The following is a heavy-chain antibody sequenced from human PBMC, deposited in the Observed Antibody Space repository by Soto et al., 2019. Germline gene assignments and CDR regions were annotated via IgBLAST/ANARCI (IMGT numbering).Heavy chain of an antibody. CDR1: GYTFTGYY. CDR2: INPNSGET. CDR3: GRGAGLNSSSPIAV. Sequence: QVQLVQSGAEVKKPGASVKVSCKASGYTFTGYYMHWMRQAPGQGLEWMGWINPNSGETDYAQNFKGGATKTRNMSISTAYREGSRLKSNDTAVYYCGRGAGLNSSSPIAVGGKGPTVTFPS. V-gene: IGHV1-2*02. J-gene: IGHJ6*04. D-gene: IGHD2-21*01.